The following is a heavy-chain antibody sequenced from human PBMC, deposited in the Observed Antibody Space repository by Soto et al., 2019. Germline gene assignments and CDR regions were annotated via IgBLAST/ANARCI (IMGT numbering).Heavy chain of an antibody. D-gene: IGHD3-16*01. CDR3: ARRLDDRADEGFDV. Sequence: QVQLVQSGAEAKKPGSSVKVSCKTSGGTFSSYAISWVRQAPGQGLEWMGGIVPLFGTTRYAQNFQDRVTITAEESTSTTYMELSSLRAEDTALYYCARRLDDRADEGFDVWGEGTAVTVSA. CDR2: IVPLFGTT. V-gene: IGHV1-69*01. CDR1: GGTFSSYA. J-gene: IGHJ3*01.